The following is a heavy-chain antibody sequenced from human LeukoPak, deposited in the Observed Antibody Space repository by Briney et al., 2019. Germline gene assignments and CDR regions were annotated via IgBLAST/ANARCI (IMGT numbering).Heavy chain of an antibody. V-gene: IGHV3-33*01. CDR3: ARAQYCGGDCYWSFDY. D-gene: IGHD2-21*02. CDR1: GFTSTTYG. Sequence: GRSLRLSCAASGFTSTTYGMHWVRQAPGKGLEWVAVIWSDGSKTYYVDSVKGRFTISRDYSKNTLYLQMSSLRDEDTAVYYCARAQYCGGDCYWSFDYWGQGTLVTVSS. CDR2: IWSDGSKT. J-gene: IGHJ4*02.